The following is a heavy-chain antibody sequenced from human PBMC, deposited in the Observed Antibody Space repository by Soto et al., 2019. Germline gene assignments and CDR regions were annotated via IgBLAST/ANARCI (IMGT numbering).Heavy chain of an antibody. D-gene: IGHD2-15*01. CDR1: GFTLSSYS. CDR2: ISGSGDYK. J-gene: IGHJ4*02. CDR3: ARDTGYCSGGACYSWSEIDY. Sequence: GGSLRLSCAASGFTLSSYSLNCVRQAPGKGLEWVSSISGSGDYKYYADPVKGRFTISRDNARKALYLQMNSLRAEDTAVYYCARDTGYCSGGACYSWSEIDYWGQGTLVTVSS. V-gene: IGHV3-21*01.